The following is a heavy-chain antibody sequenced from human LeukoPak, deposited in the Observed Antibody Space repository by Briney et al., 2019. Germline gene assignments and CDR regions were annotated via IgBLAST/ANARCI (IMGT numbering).Heavy chain of an antibody. V-gene: IGHV3-48*04. CDR2: IGSSGSTI. Sequence: GGSLRLSCAASGLTFTSYGMHWVRQAPGKGLEWVSYIGSSGSTIYYADSVKGRFTISRDNAKNSLYLQMNSLRAEDTAVYYCARVPKLYGSGSYTLGGYYMDVWGKGTTVTVSS. J-gene: IGHJ6*03. D-gene: IGHD3-10*01. CDR1: GLTFTSYG. CDR3: ARVPKLYGSGSYTLGGYYMDV.